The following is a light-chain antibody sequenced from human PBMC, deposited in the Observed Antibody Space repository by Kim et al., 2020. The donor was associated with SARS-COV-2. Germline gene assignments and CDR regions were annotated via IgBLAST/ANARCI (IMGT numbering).Light chain of an antibody. CDR1: QSVGSNY. J-gene: IGKJ5*01. V-gene: IGKV3-20*01. CDR3: QQYTSSPLT. Sequence: ENVLTQSPGTLSLSPGESATLSCRASQSVGSNYLAWYRQKPGQAPRLLMYRASSRATGIPDRVSGSGSGTDFTLTITRLEPEDFAVYFCQQYTSSPLTSGHGTPPEI. CDR2: RAS.